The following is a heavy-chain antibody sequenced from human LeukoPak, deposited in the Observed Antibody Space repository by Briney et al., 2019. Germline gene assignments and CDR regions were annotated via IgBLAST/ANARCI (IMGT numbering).Heavy chain of an antibody. Sequence: WGSLKLSCAASGFTFSGSAMHWVRQASGKGLEWVGRIRSKANSYATAYAASVKGRFTISRDDSKNTAYLQMNSLKTEDTAVYYCTRAPGGDSSGYCSDYWGQGTLVTVSS. CDR2: IRSKANSYAT. CDR3: TRAPGGDSSGYCSDY. CDR1: GFTFSGSA. J-gene: IGHJ4*02. V-gene: IGHV3-73*01. D-gene: IGHD3-22*01.